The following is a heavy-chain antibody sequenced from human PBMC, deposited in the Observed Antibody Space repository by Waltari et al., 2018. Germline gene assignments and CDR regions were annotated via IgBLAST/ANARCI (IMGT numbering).Heavy chain of an antibody. V-gene: IGHV3-21*01. CDR2: ISRSSTYI. Sequence: EVQLVESGGGLVKPGGSLGPSGPASGFPFRTISMAWFAKAPGKGLEWVSSISRSSTYIYYADSVKGRFTISRDNAKNSLYLQMNSLRAEDTAVYYCVRATVAGYWYFDLWGRGTLVTVSS. J-gene: IGHJ2*01. CDR3: VRATVAGYWYFDL. D-gene: IGHD6-19*01. CDR1: GFPFRTIS.